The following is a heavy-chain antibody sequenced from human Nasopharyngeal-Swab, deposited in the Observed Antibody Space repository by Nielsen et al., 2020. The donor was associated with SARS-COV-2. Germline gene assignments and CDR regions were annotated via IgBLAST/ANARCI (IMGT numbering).Heavy chain of an antibody. CDR1: GFTFSSYG. CDR3: AKPQYDSSGYYYEGYFDY. D-gene: IGHD3-22*01. V-gene: IGHV3-30*18. Sequence: GESLKISCEASGFTFSSYGMHWVRQAPGKGLEWVAVISYDGSNKYYADSVKGRFTISRDNSKNTLYLQMNSLRAEDTAVYYCAKPQYDSSGYYYEGYFDYWGQGTLVTVSS. CDR2: ISYDGSNK. J-gene: IGHJ4*02.